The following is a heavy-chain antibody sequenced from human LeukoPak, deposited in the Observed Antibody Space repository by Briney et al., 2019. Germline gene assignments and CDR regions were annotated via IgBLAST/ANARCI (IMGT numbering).Heavy chain of an antibody. CDR1: GGSFSGYY. V-gene: IGHV4-34*01. CDR2: INHSGST. Sequence: SETLSLTCAVYGGSFSGYYWSWIRQPPGKGLEWIGEINHSGSTNYNPSLKSRVTISVDTSKNQFSLKLSSVTAAGTAVYYCARVDYDFWSGYYYFDYWGQGTLATVSS. J-gene: IGHJ4*02. CDR3: ARVDYDFWSGYYYFDY. D-gene: IGHD3-3*01.